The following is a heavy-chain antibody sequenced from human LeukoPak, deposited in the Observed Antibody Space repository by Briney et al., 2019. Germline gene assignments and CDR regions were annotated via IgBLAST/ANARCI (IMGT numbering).Heavy chain of an antibody. CDR1: GGSISSSSYY. CDR2: IYYSGST. V-gene: IGHV4-39*07. J-gene: IGHJ4*02. Sequence: SETLSLTCTVSGGSISSSSYYWGWIRQPPGKGLEWIGSIYYSGSTYYNPSLKSRVTISVDTSKNQFSLKLSSVTAADTAVYYCARDGPIAGPADYWGQGTLVTVSS. D-gene: IGHD6-13*01. CDR3: ARDGPIAGPADY.